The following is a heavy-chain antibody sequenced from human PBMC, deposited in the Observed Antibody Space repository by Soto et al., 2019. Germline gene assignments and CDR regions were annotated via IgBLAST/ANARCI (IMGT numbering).Heavy chain of an antibody. D-gene: IGHD5-18*01. V-gene: IGHV4-59*01. CDR3: ARTWRYSYGSLLGSPNYYGMDV. CDR2: IYYSGST. J-gene: IGHJ6*02. Sequence: SETLSLTCTASGGSISSYYWSWIRQPPGKGLEWIGYIYYSGSTNYNPSLKSRVTISVDTSKNQFSLKLSSVTAADTAVYYCARTWRYSYGSLLGSPNYYGMDVWGQGTTVTVSS. CDR1: GGSISSYY.